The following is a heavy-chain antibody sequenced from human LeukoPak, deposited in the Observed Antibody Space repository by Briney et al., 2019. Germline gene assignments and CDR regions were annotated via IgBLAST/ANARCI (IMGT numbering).Heavy chain of an antibody. D-gene: IGHD3-16*02. CDR2: INHSGST. Sequence: PSETLSLTCAVYGGSFSGYYWSWIRQPPGKGLEWIGEINHSGSTNYNPSLKSQVTISVDTSKNQFSLKLSSVTAADTAVYYCARGGYYDYVWGSYRRHGFLDYWGQGTLVTVSS. J-gene: IGHJ4*02. CDR1: GGSFSGYY. CDR3: ARGGYYDYVWGSYRRHGFLDY. V-gene: IGHV4-34*01.